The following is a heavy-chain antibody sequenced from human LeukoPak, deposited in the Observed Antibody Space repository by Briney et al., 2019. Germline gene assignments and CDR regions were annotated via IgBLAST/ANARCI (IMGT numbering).Heavy chain of an antibody. J-gene: IGHJ4*02. CDR2: INNGGSTI. D-gene: IGHD4-23*01. V-gene: IGHV3-48*02. CDR1: GFTFSSST. Sequence: GGSLRLSCAASGFTFSSSTMNRVRQATGKGLEWIAYINNGGSTIYYAESVRGGFKITRENEKKSLLMQMNTLRDEDTAVYYCASDRWYSKWGQGTLVTVSS. CDR3: ASDRWYSK.